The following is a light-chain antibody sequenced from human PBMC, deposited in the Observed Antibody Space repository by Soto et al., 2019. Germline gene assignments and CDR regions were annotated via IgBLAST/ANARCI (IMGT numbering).Light chain of an antibody. J-gene: IGKJ4*01. CDR3: QQDYNLLP. CDR1: QSVSSSY. Sequence: PGERVTLSCRASQSVSSSYLTWYQQKPGQAPRLLIYGASTRATSIPARFSGSGSGTDFTLTISSLQPEDFAVYYCQQDYNLLPLGGVTKVEIK. CDR2: GAS. V-gene: IGKV3D-7*01.